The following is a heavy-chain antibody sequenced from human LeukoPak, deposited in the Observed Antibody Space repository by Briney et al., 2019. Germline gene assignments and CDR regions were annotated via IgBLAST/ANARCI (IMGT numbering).Heavy chain of an antibody. J-gene: IGHJ5*02. V-gene: IGHV4-39*01. Sequence: SETLSLTCTVSGDSVSSGDYYWGWIRQPPGEGLEWVGSIYYDGSTFYNPSLKSRVTISLDTSRNQFSLKLSSVTAADTAVYFCGRRKYGVPFDPWGQGTLVTVSS. CDR3: GRRKYGVPFDP. D-gene: IGHD5/OR15-5a*01. CDR2: IYYDGST. CDR1: GDSVSSGDYY.